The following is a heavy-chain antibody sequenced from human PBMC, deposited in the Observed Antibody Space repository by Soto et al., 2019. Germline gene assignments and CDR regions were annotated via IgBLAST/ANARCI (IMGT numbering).Heavy chain of an antibody. CDR3: TRVTTRGYSYGPDY. V-gene: IGHV3-49*04. CDR2: IRSKAYGGTT. D-gene: IGHD5-18*01. CDR1: GFTFFDYA. J-gene: IGHJ4*02. Sequence: GSLRLSCTASGFTFFDYAISFVRHSPCKWLEWVGFIRSKAYGGTTEYAASVKGRFTISRDDSKSIAYLQMNSLKTEDTAVYYCTRVTTRGYSYGPDYWGQGTLVTVSS.